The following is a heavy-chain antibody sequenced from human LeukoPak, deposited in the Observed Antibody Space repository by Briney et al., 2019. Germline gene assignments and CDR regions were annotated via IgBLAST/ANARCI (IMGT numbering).Heavy chain of an antibody. Sequence: ASVKVSCKASGHTFTGYYMHWVRQAPGQGLEWMGWINPNSGGTNYAQKFQGRVTMTRDTSISTAYMELSRLRSDDTAVYYCARDLIRRSGYSYGSGGYWGQGTLVTVSS. D-gene: IGHD5-18*01. CDR2: INPNSGGT. V-gene: IGHV1-2*02. J-gene: IGHJ4*02. CDR1: GHTFTGYY. CDR3: ARDLIRRSGYSYGSGGY.